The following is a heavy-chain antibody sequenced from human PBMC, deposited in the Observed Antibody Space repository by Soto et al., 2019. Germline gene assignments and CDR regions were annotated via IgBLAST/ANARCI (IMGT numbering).Heavy chain of an antibody. CDR2: ISYDGSNK. CDR3: ARSVGSVWEGSYFDY. D-gene: IGHD3-10*01. CDR1: GFTFSTYA. Sequence: QVQLVESGGGVVQPGRSLRLSCAASGFTFSTYAMHWVRQAPGKGLEWVALISYDGSNKYYADSVKGRFTISRDNSKNTLYLQMNSLRAEDTAVYYCARSVGSVWEGSYFDYWGQGTLVTVSS. V-gene: IGHV3-30-3*01. J-gene: IGHJ4*02.